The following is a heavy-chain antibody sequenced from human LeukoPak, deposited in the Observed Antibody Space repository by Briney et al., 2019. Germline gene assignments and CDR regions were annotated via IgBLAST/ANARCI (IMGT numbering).Heavy chain of an antibody. D-gene: IGHD6-13*01. V-gene: IGHV3-23*01. CDR1: GFTFSNYV. Sequence: QPGGSLRLSCAASGFTFSNYVMSWVRQAPGKGLEWVSGISGSGGNTYYADSVKGRFTISRDNSKNTLYLQMNSLRAEDAAVYYCAKGGSSWVDWGQGTLVTVSS. J-gene: IGHJ4*02. CDR2: ISGSGGNT. CDR3: AKGGSSWVD.